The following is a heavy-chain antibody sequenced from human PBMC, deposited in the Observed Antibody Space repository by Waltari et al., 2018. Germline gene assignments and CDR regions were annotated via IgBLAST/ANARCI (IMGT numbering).Heavy chain of an antibody. V-gene: IGHV3-30*18. CDR2: ITYDGSKT. J-gene: IGHJ6*02. Sequence: QGQLVESGGGVVQPGRSLRLSCAASGFTFSSHAMHWVRQVPGKGLEWMADITYDGSKTLYADSVGCRFTISRDNSMNTLYLQMNSLRSEDTAVYYCTKDYYGSGSSSCGMDVWGQGTTVTVS. D-gene: IGHD3-10*01. CDR1: GFTFSSHA. CDR3: TKDYYGSGSSSCGMDV.